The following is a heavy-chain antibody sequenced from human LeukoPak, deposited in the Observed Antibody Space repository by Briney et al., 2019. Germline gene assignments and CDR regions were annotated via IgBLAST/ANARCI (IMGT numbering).Heavy chain of an antibody. V-gene: IGHV1-2*02. D-gene: IGHD3-22*01. J-gene: IGHJ3*02. CDR1: GYTFTGYY. CDR3: AISDYYDSSGYDPIVFDI. CDR2: INPNSGGT. Sequence: GASVKVSCKASGYTFTGYYMHWVRQAPGQGLEWMGWINPNSGGTNYAQKFQGRVTMTRDTSISTAYMELSRLRSDDTAVYYCAISDYYDSSGYDPIVFDIWGQGTMVTVSS.